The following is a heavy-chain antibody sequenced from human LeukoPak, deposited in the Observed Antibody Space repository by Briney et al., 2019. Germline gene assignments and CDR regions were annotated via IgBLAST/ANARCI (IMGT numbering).Heavy chain of an antibody. D-gene: IGHD1-26*01. J-gene: IGHJ5*02. Sequence: PGGSLRLSCAASGFTISPHWMHWVRQAPGKGLEWVSRINPDGTTTAYADSVKGRFSISRDNAKNTLYLQLNTLSAEDTALYYCASKVGNSGHGWFHPWGPGTLVIVSS. CDR2: INPDGTTT. V-gene: IGHV3-74*01. CDR3: ASKVGNSGHGWFHP. CDR1: GFTISPHW.